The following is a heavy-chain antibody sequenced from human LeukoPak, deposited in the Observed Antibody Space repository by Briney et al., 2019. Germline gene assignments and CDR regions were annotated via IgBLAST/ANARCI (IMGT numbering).Heavy chain of an antibody. CDR3: ARGTLLYSSGWYLIGPFDF. CDR1: GYTFTAYY. D-gene: IGHD6-19*01. CDR2: INPSGSST. V-gene: IGHV1-46*01. Sequence: GASVKVSCKATGYTFTAYYMHWVRQAPGQGLEWMGLINPSGSSTVYAQKFQGRVTMTRDMSTSTDYMELSSLRFDDTAVYYCARGTLLYSSGWYLIGPFDFWGQGTMVTVSS. J-gene: IGHJ3*01.